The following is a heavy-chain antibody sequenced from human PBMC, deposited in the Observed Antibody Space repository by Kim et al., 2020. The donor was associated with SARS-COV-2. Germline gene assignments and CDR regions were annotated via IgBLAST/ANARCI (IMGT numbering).Heavy chain of an antibody. CDR3: ARDRDTMVRGVITFDY. CDR2: IYYSGST. D-gene: IGHD3-10*01. J-gene: IGHJ4*02. Sequence: SETLSLTCTVSGGSISSSSYYWGWIRQPPGKGLEWIGSIYYSGSTYYNPSLKSRVTISVDTSKNQFSLKLSSVTAADTAVYYCARDRDTMVRGVITFDYWGQGTLVTVSS. V-gene: IGHV4-39*07. CDR1: GGSISSSSYY.